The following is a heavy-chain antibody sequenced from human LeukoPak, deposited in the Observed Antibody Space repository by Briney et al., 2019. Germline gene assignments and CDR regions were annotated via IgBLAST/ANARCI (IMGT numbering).Heavy chain of an antibody. D-gene: IGHD5-12*01. Sequence: SETLSLTCTVSGGSISSYYWSWIRQPPGKGLEWIGYIYYSGSTNYNPSLKSRVTISVDTSKNQFSLKLSSVTAAGTAVYYCARVSIVATNYFDYWGQGTLVTVSS. V-gene: IGHV4-59*01. CDR3: ARVSIVATNYFDY. CDR1: GGSISSYY. J-gene: IGHJ4*02. CDR2: IYYSGST.